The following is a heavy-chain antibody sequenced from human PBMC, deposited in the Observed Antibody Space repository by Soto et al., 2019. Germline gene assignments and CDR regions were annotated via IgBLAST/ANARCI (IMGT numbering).Heavy chain of an antibody. V-gene: IGHV3-48*01. J-gene: IGHJ4*02. CDR3: VRGGSSSWYRAGYFDY. CDR2: ISSSSSTI. D-gene: IGHD6-13*01. Sequence: EVQLVESGGGLVQPGGSLRLSCAASGFTFSSYSMNWVRQAPGKGLEWVSYISSSSSTIYYADSVKGRFTISRDNAKNSLYLQMNSLRAEDTAVYYCVRGGSSSWYRAGYFDYWGQGTLVTVSS. CDR1: GFTFSSYS.